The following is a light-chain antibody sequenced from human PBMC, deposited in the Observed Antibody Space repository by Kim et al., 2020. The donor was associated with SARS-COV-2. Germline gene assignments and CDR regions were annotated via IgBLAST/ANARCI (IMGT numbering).Light chain of an antibody. J-gene: IGKJ2*01. Sequence: EIVMTQSPATLSVSLGEGATLSCRASQSISSNLAWYQQKPGQAPRLLIYVASTRATGVPPRFSGSGSGTEFTLTISSLQSEDFAVYYCLQYFSWPHYTFGQGTKLEIK. V-gene: IGKV3-15*01. CDR2: VAS. CDR1: QSISSN. CDR3: LQYFSWPHYT.